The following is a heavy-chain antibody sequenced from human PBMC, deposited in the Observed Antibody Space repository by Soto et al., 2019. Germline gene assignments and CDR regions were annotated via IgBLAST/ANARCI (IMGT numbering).Heavy chain of an antibody. J-gene: IGHJ6*02. CDR1: GYTFTGYY. D-gene: IGHD6-19*01. Sequence: ASVKVSCKASGYTFTGYYMHWVRQAPGQGLEWMGWINPNSGGTNYAQKFQGWVTMTRDTSISTAYMELSRLRSDDTAVYYCARDIGSGWDEAYYYYGMDVWGQGTTVTVSS. CDR2: INPNSGGT. V-gene: IGHV1-2*04. CDR3: ARDIGSGWDEAYYYYGMDV.